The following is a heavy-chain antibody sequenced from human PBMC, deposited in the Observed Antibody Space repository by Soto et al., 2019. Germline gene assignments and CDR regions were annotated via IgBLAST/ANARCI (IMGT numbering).Heavy chain of an antibody. CDR1: GFTFSSYA. CDR3: ARDRGYCSGGTCYPESVDY. Sequence: QVQLVESGGGVVQPGRSLRLSCAASGFTFSSYAMHWVRQAPGKGLEWVALIYCDGRNKYHADSVRGRFTISRDNSKNTLYLQMNSLRAEDTAVYYCARDRGYCSGGTCYPESVDYWGQGTRVTVSS. V-gene: IGHV3-33*01. D-gene: IGHD2-15*01. J-gene: IGHJ4*02. CDR2: IYCDGRNK.